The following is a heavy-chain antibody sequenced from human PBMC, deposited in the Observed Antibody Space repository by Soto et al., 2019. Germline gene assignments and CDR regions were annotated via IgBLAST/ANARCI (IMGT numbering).Heavy chain of an antibody. CDR2: IGTAGEP. CDR1: GFTFGSYG. V-gene: IGHV3-13*05. Sequence: GGCLRLSCAVSGFTFGSYGVHWVRQATGKGLEWVSAIGTAGEPYYPGSVKGRFTISRENAKNSLYRQMNSLRAGGRAVYYCAWGGAYYYDSSGRYGMGVWGQGTTGPVSS. CDR3: AWGGAYYYDSSGRYGMGV. D-gene: IGHD3-22*01. J-gene: IGHJ6*02.